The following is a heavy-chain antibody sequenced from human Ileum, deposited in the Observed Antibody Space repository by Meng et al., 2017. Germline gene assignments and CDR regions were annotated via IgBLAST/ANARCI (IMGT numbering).Heavy chain of an antibody. J-gene: IGHJ3*02. Sequence: GESLKIPCAASGFTFSSYWMSRVRQAPGKGLEWVANIKQDGSEKYYVDSVKGRFTISRDNSRDTLYLHMSSLRGDDTAVYYCATSALGWGGDAFDIWGQGTTVTVSS. V-gene: IGHV3-7*03. CDR3: ATSALGWGGDAFDI. D-gene: IGHD7-27*01. CDR2: IKQDGSEK. CDR1: GFTFSSYW.